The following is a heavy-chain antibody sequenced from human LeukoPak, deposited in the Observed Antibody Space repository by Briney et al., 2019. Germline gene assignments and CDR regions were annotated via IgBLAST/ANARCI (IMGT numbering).Heavy chain of an antibody. CDR3: ARDSEQWLVRGGHFDY. V-gene: IGHV1-8*01. CDR2: MNPNSGNT. J-gene: IGHJ4*02. Sequence: ASVKVSCKASGYTFTSYDINWVRQATGQGLEWMGWMNPNSGNTGYAQKFQGRVTMTRNTSISTAYMELSSLRSEDTAVYYCARDSEQWLVRGGHFDYWGQGTLVTVSS. D-gene: IGHD6-19*01. CDR1: GYTFTSYD.